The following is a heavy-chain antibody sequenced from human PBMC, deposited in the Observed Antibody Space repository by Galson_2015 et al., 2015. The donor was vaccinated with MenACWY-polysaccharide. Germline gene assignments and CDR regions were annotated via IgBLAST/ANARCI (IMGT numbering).Heavy chain of an antibody. CDR2: IYWDDDK. Sequence: PALVKPTQTLTLTCTFSGFSLSTSGVGVGWIRQPPGKALEWLALIYWDDDKRYSPSLKSRLTITKDTSKNQVVLTMINMDPVDTATYYCAHTYYDFWSGYYDAFDIWGQGTMVTVSS. CDR1: GFSLSTSGVG. J-gene: IGHJ3*02. CDR3: AHTYYDFWSGYYDAFDI. D-gene: IGHD3-3*01. V-gene: IGHV2-5*02.